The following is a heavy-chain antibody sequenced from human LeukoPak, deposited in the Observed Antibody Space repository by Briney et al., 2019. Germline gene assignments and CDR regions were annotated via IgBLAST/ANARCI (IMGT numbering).Heavy chain of an antibody. CDR3: ARLRGYYSINRPFDY. D-gene: IGHD3-22*01. V-gene: IGHV4-59*08. CDR2: IYYSGST. CDR1: GGSISSYY. J-gene: IGHJ4*02. Sequence: PSETLSLTCTVSGGSISSYYWSWIRQPPGKGLEWIGYIYYSGSTNYNPSLKSRVTISVDTSKNQFSLKLSSVTAADTAVYYCARLRGYYSINRPFDYWGQGTLVTVSS.